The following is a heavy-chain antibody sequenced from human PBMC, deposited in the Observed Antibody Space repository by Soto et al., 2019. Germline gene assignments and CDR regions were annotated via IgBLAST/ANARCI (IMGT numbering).Heavy chain of an antibody. CDR3: AGGHEYSSLTSTYFRRYGMDV. Sequence: GGSLRLSCAASGFTFSTYSMNWVRQAPGKGLEWVSSITTSSSYMYYADSVKGRFTISRDNAKNSLYLQMNSLRAEDTAVYYCAGGHEYSSLTSTYFRRYGMDVWGQGTTVTVSS. CDR2: ITTSSSYM. J-gene: IGHJ6*02. D-gene: IGHD6-6*01. CDR1: GFTFSTYS. V-gene: IGHV3-21*01.